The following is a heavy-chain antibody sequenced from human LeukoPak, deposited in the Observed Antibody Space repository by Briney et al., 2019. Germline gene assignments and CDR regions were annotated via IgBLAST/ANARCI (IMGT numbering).Heavy chain of an antibody. CDR3: ARGRPHGNDY. J-gene: IGHJ4*02. V-gene: IGHV3-53*01. CDR2: IYSGGST. D-gene: IGHD4-23*01. Sequence: GGSLRLSCAASGFTVSSNYMSWVRQAPGKGLEWVSLIYSGGSTTYADSVKGRFSISRDNAKNTLYLQMNSLRVEDTAVYYCARGRPHGNDYWGQGTLVTVSS. CDR1: GFTVSSNY.